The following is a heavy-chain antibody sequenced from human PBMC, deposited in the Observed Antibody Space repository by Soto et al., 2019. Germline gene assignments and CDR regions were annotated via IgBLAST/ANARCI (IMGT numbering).Heavy chain of an antibody. CDR1: GYTFTSYY. CDR3: ARDAGYHASYYDSSGYYPGCFDP. V-gene: IGHV1-46*01. J-gene: IGHJ5*02. CDR2: INPSGGST. D-gene: IGHD3-22*01. Sequence: ASVKVSCKASGYTFTSYYMHWVRQAPGQGLEWMGIINPSGGSTSYAQKFQGRVTMTRDTSTSTVYMELSSLRSEDTAVYYCARDAGYHASYYDSSGYYPGCFDPWGQGTRVTVAS.